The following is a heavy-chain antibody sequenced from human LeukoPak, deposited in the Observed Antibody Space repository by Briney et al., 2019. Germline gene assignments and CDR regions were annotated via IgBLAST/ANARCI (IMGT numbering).Heavy chain of an antibody. V-gene: IGHV4-34*01. CDR2: INHSGST. J-gene: IGHJ5*02. D-gene: IGHD3-16*02. CDR1: GFTFSSYS. CDR3: ARRPYDYVWGSYRYILNWFDP. Sequence: GSLRLSCAASGFTFSSYSMNWVRQPPGKGLEWIGEINHSGSTNYNPSLKSRVTISIDTSKNQFSLKLSSVTAADTAVYYCARRPYDYVWGSYRYILNWFDPWGQGTLVTVSS.